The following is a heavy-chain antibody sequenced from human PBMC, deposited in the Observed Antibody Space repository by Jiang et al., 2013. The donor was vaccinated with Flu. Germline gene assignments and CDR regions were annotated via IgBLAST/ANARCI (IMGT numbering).Heavy chain of an antibody. Sequence: GYNWGWIRQPPGKGLEWIGSVYQTGSTFYNPSLRRRVTMSVDTSTNQFSLRLTSVTAADTAVYYCARAGIVTVLRGGTAWFDPWGQGTLVTVSS. J-gene: IGHJ5*02. CDR2: VYQTGST. V-gene: IGHV4-38-2*02. CDR1: GYN. CDR3: ARAGIVTVLRGGTAWFDP. D-gene: IGHD3-10*01.